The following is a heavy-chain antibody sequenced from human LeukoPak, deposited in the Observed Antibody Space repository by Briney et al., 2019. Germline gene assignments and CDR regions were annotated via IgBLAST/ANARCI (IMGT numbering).Heavy chain of an antibody. CDR2: IYYSGST. V-gene: IGHV4-59*01. D-gene: IGHD2-2*02. CDR3: ARGVVVPAAIGYYFDY. CDR1: GGSISSYY. Sequence: SETLSLTCTVSGGSISSYYWSWIRQPPGKGLEWIGYIYYSGSTNCNPSLKSRVTISVDTSKSQFSLKLSSVTAADTAVYYCARGVVVPAAIGYYFDYWGQGTLVTVSS. J-gene: IGHJ4*02.